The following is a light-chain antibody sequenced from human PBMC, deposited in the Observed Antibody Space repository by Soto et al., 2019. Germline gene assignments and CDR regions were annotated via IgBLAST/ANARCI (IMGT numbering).Light chain of an antibody. CDR1: SSDVGAYDY. J-gene: IGLJ2*01. CDR2: EVS. Sequence: QSVLTQPASVSGSPGQSITISCTGTSSDVGAYDYVSWYQQHPDKAPKLMIYEVSNRPSGVPDRFSGSKSGTSASLAISGLQSEDEADYYCATWDDSLNALFGGGTKVTVL. V-gene: IGLV2-14*03. CDR3: ATWDDSLNAL.